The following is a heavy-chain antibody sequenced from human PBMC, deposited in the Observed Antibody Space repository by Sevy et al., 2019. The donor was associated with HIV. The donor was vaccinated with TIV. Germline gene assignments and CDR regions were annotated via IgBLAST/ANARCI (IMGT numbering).Heavy chain of an antibody. J-gene: IGHJ4*02. CDR2: IYYGGST. Sequence: LRLSCTASGFTFSSHWMHWVRQAPGKGLVLIGTIYYGGSTYYNPSLKSRVTISVDTSKNQFSLKLSSVTAADTAVYYCARSNDYWGQGTLVTVSS. CDR3: ARSNDY. CDR1: GFTFSSHW. V-gene: IGHV4-39*01.